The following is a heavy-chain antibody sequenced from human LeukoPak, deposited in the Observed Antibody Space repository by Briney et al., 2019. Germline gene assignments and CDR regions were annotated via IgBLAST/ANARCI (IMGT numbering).Heavy chain of an antibody. CDR2: INHGGSA. J-gene: IGHJ6*03. D-gene: IGHD4-11*01. V-gene: IGHV4-34*01. CDR1: GGSFSGYY. CDR3: ARSKYYYYMDV. Sequence: PSETLSLTCAVYGGSFSGYYWSWIRQPPGKGLEWIGEINHGGSANYNPSLNSRVTISVDTSKNQFSLKLSSVTAADTAVYYCARSKYYYYMDVWGKGTTVTISS.